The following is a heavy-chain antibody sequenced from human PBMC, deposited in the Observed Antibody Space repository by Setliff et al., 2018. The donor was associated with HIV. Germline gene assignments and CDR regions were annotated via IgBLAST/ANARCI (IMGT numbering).Heavy chain of an antibody. J-gene: IGHJ4*02. CDR3: ARDHPYFCSSTSCSFLDY. CDR2: ISPNSGGT. Sequence: ASVKVSCKASGYTFTSYYMHWVRQAPGQGLGWMGRISPNSGGTNYAQKFQGRVTMTRDTSINTVYMELSSLRSDDTAVYYCARDHPYFCSSTSCSFLDYWGQGTLVTVSS. CDR1: GYTFTSYY. V-gene: IGHV1-2*06. D-gene: IGHD2-2*01.